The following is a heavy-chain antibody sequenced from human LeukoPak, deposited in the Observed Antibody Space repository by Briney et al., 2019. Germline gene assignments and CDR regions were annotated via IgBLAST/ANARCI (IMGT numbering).Heavy chain of an antibody. CDR3: ARDRLELRWFDP. V-gene: IGHV1-69*05. CDR2: IIPIFGTA. D-gene: IGHD1-7*01. CDR1: GGTFNSYA. J-gene: IGHJ5*02. Sequence: ASVKVSCKASGGTFNSYAISWVRQAPGQGLEWMGRIIPIFGTANYAQKFQGRVTITTDESTSTAYMELSSLRSEDTAVYYCARDRLELRWFDPWGQGTLVTVSS.